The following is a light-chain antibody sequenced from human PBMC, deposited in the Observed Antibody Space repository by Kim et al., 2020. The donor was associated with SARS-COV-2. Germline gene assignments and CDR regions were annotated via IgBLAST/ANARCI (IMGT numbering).Light chain of an antibody. CDR2: LTSDGIH. V-gene: IGLV4-69*01. CDR1: SGHSSYA. Sequence: SVKLTGTLSSGHSSYANAWHQQQPEKGPRYLMRLTSDGIHSKGDGIPDRCSGSSSGAERYLTISGLQSEDEADYYCQTWGTGIVVFGGGTQLTVL. CDR3: QTWGTGIVV. J-gene: IGLJ2*01.